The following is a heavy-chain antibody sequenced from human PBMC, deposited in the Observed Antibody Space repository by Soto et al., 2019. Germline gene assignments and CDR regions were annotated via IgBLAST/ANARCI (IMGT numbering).Heavy chain of an antibody. V-gene: IGHV1-18*04. D-gene: IGHD4-4*01. CDR2: INADYGNT. J-gene: IGHJ5*02. Sequence: QLQLVQSGTELKKPGASVKVSCKASGYTFTNYGITWVRQAPGQGLEWMGWINADYGNTNYEQKFQGRVTMTTDTSTNTAYMELRSLRSDDTAGYYCARKSLSNCNGFDPWGQGTLVTVSS. CDR1: GYTFTNYG. CDR3: ARKSLSNCNGFDP.